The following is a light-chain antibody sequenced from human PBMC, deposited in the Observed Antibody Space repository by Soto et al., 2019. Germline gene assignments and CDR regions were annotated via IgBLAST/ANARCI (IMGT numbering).Light chain of an antibody. Sequence: EIVLTQSPGTLSLSPGERATLSCRASQSLSSSYLAWYQQTPGQAPRLLIYGASTRATAIPARFSGSGSGTDFTLTISRLEPEDFAVYYCQQSGSSPPTWAFGQGTKVDIK. J-gene: IGKJ1*01. V-gene: IGKV3-20*01. CDR2: GAS. CDR3: QQSGSSPPTWA. CDR1: QSLSSSY.